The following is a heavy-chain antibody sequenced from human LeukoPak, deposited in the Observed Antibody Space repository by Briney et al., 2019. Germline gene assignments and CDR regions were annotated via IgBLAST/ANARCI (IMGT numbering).Heavy chain of an antibody. J-gene: IGHJ3*01. CDR3: ARRFAVNPRYAFDF. CDR1: GGSISSYY. Sequence: SETLSLTCTVSGGSISSYYWSWIRQPAGKGLEWIGRIYTSGSTNYNPSLKSRVTMSVDTSKNQFSLRLNSVTAADTAIYYCARRFAVNPRYAFDFWGQGTMVTVSS. D-gene: IGHD4-17*01. CDR2: IYTSGST. V-gene: IGHV4-4*07.